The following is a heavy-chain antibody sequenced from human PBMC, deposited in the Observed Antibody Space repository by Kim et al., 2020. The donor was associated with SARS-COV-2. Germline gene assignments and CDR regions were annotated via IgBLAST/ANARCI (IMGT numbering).Heavy chain of an antibody. CDR2: IDPSDSYT. J-gene: IGHJ3*02. CDR3: ARHDLRMGGFDM. CDR1: GYSFTNYW. V-gene: IGHV5-10-1*01. Sequence: GESLKISCEGSGYSFTNYWISWVRQMPGKGLEWMGMIDPSDSYTNYSPSFQGHVATSVDKSFTTAYLQWSSLKASDTAMYYCARHDLRMGGFDMWGQGTM. D-gene: IGHD2-8*01.